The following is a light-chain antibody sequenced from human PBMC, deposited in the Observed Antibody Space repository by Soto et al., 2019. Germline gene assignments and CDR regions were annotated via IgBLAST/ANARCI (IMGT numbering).Light chain of an antibody. Sequence: DIQMTQSPSTLSASVGDRVTITCRASQSISNWLAWYQQKPGKAPELLIYKASRLQSGVPSRFSGSGSGTEFTLTITRLQPDASAYYYCQQYTTYYSFGQGTKLEL. J-gene: IGKJ2*03. CDR3: QQYTTYYS. CDR2: KAS. V-gene: IGKV1-5*03. CDR1: QSISNW.